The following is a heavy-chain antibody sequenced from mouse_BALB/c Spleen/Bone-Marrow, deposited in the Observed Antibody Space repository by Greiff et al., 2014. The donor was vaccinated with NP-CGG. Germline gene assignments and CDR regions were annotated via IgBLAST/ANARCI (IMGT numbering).Heavy chain of an antibody. CDR2: IDPANGNT. J-gene: IGHJ4*01. Sequence: VQLKESGAELVKPGASVKLSCTASGFNIKDTYMHWVKQRPEQGLEWIGRIDPANGNTKYNSKFQGKATITADTSSNTAYLQLSRLTSEDTAVYCCATLATVVDAMDYWGQGTSVTVSS. D-gene: IGHD1-1*01. CDR1: GFNIKDTY. CDR3: ATLATVVDAMDY. V-gene: IGHV14-3*02.